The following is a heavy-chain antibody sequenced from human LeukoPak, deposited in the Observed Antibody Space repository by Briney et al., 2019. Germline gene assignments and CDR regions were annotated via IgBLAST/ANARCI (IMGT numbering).Heavy chain of an antibody. D-gene: IGHD6-13*01. Sequence: SETLSLPCTVSGGSISSSSYYWGWIRQPPGKGLEWIGSIYYSGSTYYNPSLKSRVTISVDTSKNQFSLKLSSVTAADTAVYYCARPSSSIAAAGGWFDPWGQGTLVTVSS. CDR2: IYYSGST. CDR1: GGSISSSSYY. J-gene: IGHJ5*02. V-gene: IGHV4-39*01. CDR3: ARPSSSIAAAGGWFDP.